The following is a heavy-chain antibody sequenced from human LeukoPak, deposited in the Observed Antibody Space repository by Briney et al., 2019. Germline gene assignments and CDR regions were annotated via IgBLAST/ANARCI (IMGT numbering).Heavy chain of an antibody. J-gene: IGHJ4*02. D-gene: IGHD5-24*01. Sequence: PGGSLRLSCAASGFTCSSYEMNWVRQAPGKGLEWVSYISSSGSTIYYADSVKGRFTISRDNAKNSLYLQMNSLRAEDTAVYYCARGRMMATLFDYWGQGTLVTVSS. CDR3: ARGRMMATLFDY. V-gene: IGHV3-48*03. CDR1: GFTCSSYE. CDR2: ISSSGSTI.